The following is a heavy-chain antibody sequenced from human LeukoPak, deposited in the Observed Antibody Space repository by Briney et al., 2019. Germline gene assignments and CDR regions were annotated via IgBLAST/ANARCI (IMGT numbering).Heavy chain of an antibody. CDR3: ARHYTMGMDV. CDR1: GGSISSYY. V-gene: IGHV4-59*08. Sequence: SETLSLTCTVSGGSISSYYWSWIRQPPGKGLEWIGYIYYSGSTNYNPSLKSRVTISVDTSKNQFSLKLSSVTAADTAVYYCARHYTMGMDVWGQGTTVTVSS. D-gene: IGHD3-10*01. J-gene: IGHJ6*02. CDR2: IYYSGST.